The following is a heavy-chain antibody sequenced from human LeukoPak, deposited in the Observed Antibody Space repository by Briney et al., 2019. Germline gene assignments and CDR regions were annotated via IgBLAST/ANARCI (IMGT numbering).Heavy chain of an antibody. CDR2: IYNSGSA. J-gene: IGHJ5*02. Sequence: SEALSLTCTVSGGSMEIDYWNWIRQPAGKGLEWIGRIYNSGSANYSPSLKSRVTMSIDTSKSRISLQLTSVTAADTAVYYCAKNRVAAAGTTFATWGQGTLVTVSS. CDR3: AKNRVAAAGTTFAT. D-gene: IGHD6-13*01. V-gene: IGHV4-4*07. CDR1: GGSMEIDY.